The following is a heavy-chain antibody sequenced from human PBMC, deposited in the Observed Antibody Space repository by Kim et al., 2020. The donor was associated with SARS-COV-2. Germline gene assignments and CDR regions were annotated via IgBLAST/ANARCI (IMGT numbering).Heavy chain of an antibody. V-gene: IGHV3-33*01. CDR1: GFTFSSYG. CDR2: IWYDGSNK. D-gene: IGHD1-26*01. Sequence: GGSLRLSCAASGFTFSSYGMHWVRQAPGKGLEWVAVIWYDGSNKYYADSVKGRFTISRDNSKNTLYLQMNSLRAEDTAVYYCAGGSYPGFHYYYGMDVWGQGTTVTVSS. J-gene: IGHJ6*02. CDR3: AGGSYPGFHYYYGMDV.